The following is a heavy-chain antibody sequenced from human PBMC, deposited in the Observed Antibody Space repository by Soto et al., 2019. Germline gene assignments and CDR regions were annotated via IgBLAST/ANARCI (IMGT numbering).Heavy chain of an antibody. CDR1: GGSISSGGYY. D-gene: IGHD1-26*01. CDR2: IYYSGST. Sequence: SETLSLPCTVSGGSISSGGYYWSWIRKHPGKGLDWIEYIYYSGSTYDNPSLNSRVTISVDTSKDQFSLKLSSVTAADTAVYYCARVQDSGSSNFDYWGQGTLVTVSS. CDR3: ARVQDSGSSNFDY. V-gene: IGHV4-31*03. J-gene: IGHJ4*02.